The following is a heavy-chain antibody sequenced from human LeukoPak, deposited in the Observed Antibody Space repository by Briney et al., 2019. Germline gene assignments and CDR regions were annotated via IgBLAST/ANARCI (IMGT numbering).Heavy chain of an antibody. J-gene: IGHJ4*02. V-gene: IGHV4-59*08. CDR1: GGSISNYY. Sequence: KPSETLSLTCTVSGGSISNYYWSWIRQPPGKGLEWIGYIYYSGGTNYNPSLKSRVTISVDTSKNQFSLKLSSVTAADTAVYYCARRGYCSGDSCYTFDYWGQGTLVTVS. CDR3: ARRGYCSGDSCYTFDY. D-gene: IGHD2-15*01. CDR2: IYYSGGT.